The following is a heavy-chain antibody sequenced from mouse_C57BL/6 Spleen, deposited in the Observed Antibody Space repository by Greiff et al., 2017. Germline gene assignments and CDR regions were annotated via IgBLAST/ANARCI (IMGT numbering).Heavy chain of an antibody. CDR1: GFNIKDYY. J-gene: IGHJ2*01. Sequence: EVQLLQSGAELVKPGASVKLSCTASGFNIKDYYMHWVKQRTEQGLEWIGRIDPEDGETKYATKFQGKATITADTSSNTAYLQLSSLTSEDTAVYYSAKIDGYFFDYWGQGTTLTVSS. D-gene: IGHD2-3*01. CDR3: AKIDGYFFDY. V-gene: IGHV14-2*01. CDR2: IDPEDGET.